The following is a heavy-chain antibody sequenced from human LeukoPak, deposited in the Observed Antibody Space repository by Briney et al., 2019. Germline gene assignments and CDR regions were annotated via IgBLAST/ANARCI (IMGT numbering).Heavy chain of an antibody. D-gene: IGHD6-19*01. CDR1: GFTFSSHA. J-gene: IGHJ4*02. CDR2: ISGSGGSI. V-gene: IGHV3-23*01. CDR3: AKSRQLGIAVAGNYFDY. Sequence: PGGSLRLSCAASGFTFSSHAMNWVRQAPGKGLEWVSGISGSGGSIYYADYVKGRFIISRDKSQNTLYLQMNSLRGEDTAVYYCAKSRQLGIAVAGNYFDYWGQGTLVTVSS.